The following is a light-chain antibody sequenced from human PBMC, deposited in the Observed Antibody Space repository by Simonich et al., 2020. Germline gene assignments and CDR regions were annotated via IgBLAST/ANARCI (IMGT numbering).Light chain of an antibody. CDR3: CSYAGRSTVV. Sequence: QSALTQPASVSGSPGQSITISCTGTSSDVGGYNLVSWYHKHPGQAPQLMIYEGSKRPSGVSNRFSGSKAGNTASLTISGLQAEDEADYYCCSYAGRSTVVFGGGTKLTVL. V-gene: IGLV2-23*01. J-gene: IGLJ2*01. CDR1: SSDVGGYNL. CDR2: EGS.